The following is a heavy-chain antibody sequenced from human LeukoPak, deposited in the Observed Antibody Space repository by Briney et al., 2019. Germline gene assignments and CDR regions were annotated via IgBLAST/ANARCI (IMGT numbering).Heavy chain of an antibody. J-gene: IGHJ4*02. CDR2: IYYSGST. CDR3: ARVEFGSGSTYFDY. Sequence: SETLSLTCTVSGGSISSYYWSWIRQPPGKGLEWIGYIYYSGSTNYNPSLKSRATISVDTSKNQFSLKLSSVTAADTAVYYCARVEFGSGSTYFDYWGQGTLVTVSS. V-gene: IGHV4-59*01. D-gene: IGHD3-10*01. CDR1: GGSISSYY.